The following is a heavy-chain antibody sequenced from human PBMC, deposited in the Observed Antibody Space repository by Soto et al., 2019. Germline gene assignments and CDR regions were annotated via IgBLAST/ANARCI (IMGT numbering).Heavy chain of an antibody. CDR1: GFSFENYA. Sequence: EVRLVESGGGLVQPGRSLRLSCAASGFSFENYAMHWVRQAPGKGLEWVSGISWHSGSIGYADSVKGRFTISRDNAKNSLYLQMNSLRAEDTALYYCTKDKLNSNYEYYSDYWGQGTLVTVSS. V-gene: IGHV3-9*01. CDR2: ISWHSGSI. D-gene: IGHD4-4*01. CDR3: TKDKLNSNYEYYSDY. J-gene: IGHJ4*02.